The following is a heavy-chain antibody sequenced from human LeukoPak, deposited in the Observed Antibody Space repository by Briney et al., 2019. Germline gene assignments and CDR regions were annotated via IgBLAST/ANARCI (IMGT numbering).Heavy chain of an antibody. J-gene: IGHJ5*02. D-gene: IGHD3-16*01. V-gene: IGHV3-64D*06. CDR3: VKDFGRVGGAPCT. CDR1: GFIFSIYP. CDR2: IIGDASST. Sequence: GGSLRLSCSASGFIFSIYPMYWVRQAPGKGLEYVAGIIGDASSTYHADSVKGRFSIFRVNSKNTLNLQMRSLRVEDTAIYYCVKDFGRVGGAPCTWGQGTLVTVSS.